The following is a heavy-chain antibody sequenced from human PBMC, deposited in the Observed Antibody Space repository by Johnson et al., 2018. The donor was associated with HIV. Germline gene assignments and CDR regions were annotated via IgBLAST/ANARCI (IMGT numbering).Heavy chain of an antibody. V-gene: IGHV3-11*04. D-gene: IGHD1-1*01. Sequence: QVQLVESGGGLVKPGGSLRLSCAASGFTFSDYYMSWIRQAPGKGLEWVSLISWDGGSTYYADSVKGRFTISRDNSKNSLYLQMNSLRAEDTAVYYCARDTGERQPAYLYAFDIWGQGTMVTVSS. CDR1: GFTFSDYY. J-gene: IGHJ3*02. CDR2: ISWDGGST. CDR3: ARDTGERQPAYLYAFDI.